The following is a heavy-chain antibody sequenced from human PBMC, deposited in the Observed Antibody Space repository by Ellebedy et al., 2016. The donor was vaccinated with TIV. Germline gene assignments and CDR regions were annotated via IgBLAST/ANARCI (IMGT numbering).Heavy chain of an antibody. CDR3: ASHITMPGKRGFDY. Sequence: SETLSLTXAVSGVSISSSWSSWVRRLPGMGLAWIGAIYHTGSTHYNPSLMSRLTISVDKSRNQLSLKVTSVTAADTAVYYCASHITMPGKRGFDYWGPGALVTVSS. D-gene: IGHD1-14*01. J-gene: IGHJ4*02. CDR2: IYHTGST. V-gene: IGHV4-4*02. CDR1: GVSISSSW.